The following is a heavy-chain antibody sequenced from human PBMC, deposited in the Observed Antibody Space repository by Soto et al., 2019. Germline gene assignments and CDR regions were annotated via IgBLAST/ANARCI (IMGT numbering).Heavy chain of an antibody. CDR1: VFTFISYG. D-gene: IGHD5-18*01. V-gene: IGHV3-30*18. J-gene: IGHJ4*02. CDR2: ISYDGSNK. Sequence: GWSLRLSCASSVFTFISYGMHWVRQAPGKGLEWVAVISYDGSNKYYADSVKGRFTISRDNSKNTLYLQMNSLRAEDTAVYYCAKLVDTAMASSCYWGQGTLVTVSS. CDR3: AKLVDTAMASSCY.